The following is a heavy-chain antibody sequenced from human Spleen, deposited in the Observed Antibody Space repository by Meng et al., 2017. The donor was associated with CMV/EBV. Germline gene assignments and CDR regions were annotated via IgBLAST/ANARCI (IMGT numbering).Heavy chain of an antibody. CDR3: ARVDNNTDGGDY. CDR2: IYPGDSDT. Sequence: KVSCKGSEYSFTSYWIGWVRQMPGKGLEWMGIIYPGDSDTRYSPSFQGQVTISADKSISTAYLQWSSLRASDTAMYYCARVDNNTDGGDYWGQGTLVTVSS. J-gene: IGHJ4*02. V-gene: IGHV5-51*01. D-gene: IGHD1-1*01. CDR1: EYSFTSYW.